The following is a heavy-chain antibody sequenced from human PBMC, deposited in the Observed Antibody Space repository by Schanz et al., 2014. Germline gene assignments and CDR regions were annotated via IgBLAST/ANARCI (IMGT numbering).Heavy chain of an antibody. J-gene: IGHJ6*02. Sequence: QVQLVQSGDEVKKPGASVKVSCKTSGYTFSDYGITWVRQAPGQGLEWMGWINPNSGTTNYAQKFQGRVTMTRDTSTSTVYMELSSLRSEDTAVYYCARAKRFGDMDVWGQGTTVTVSS. D-gene: IGHD3-10*01. V-gene: IGHV1-18*01. CDR3: ARAKRFGDMDV. CDR2: INPNSGTT. CDR1: GYTFSDYG.